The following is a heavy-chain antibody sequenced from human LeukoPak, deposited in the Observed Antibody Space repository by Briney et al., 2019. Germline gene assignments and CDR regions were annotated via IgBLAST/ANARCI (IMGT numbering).Heavy chain of an antibody. V-gene: IGHV3-74*01. CDR2: INSDGSVT. CDR1: GFTFSGDW. CDR3: ARALGSYFDY. J-gene: IGHJ4*02. Sequence: GGSLRLSCAASGFTFSGDWMHWVRQAPGKGLVWVSRINSDGSVTNYADSVKGRFTISRDNAQNTLYLQMNSLRAEDTAVYYCARALGSYFDYWGQGTLVTVSS. D-gene: IGHD1-26*01.